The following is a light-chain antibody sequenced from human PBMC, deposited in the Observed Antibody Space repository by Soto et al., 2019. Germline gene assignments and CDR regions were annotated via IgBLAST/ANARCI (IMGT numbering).Light chain of an antibody. V-gene: IGKV3-15*01. J-gene: IGKJ2*01. Sequence: EIVMTQSPATLSVSPGERATLSCRASQSVSSNLAWYHQKPGQAPRLLIYGASTRATGIPGRFSGSGSGTEFTLTISSLQSEDFAVYYCQQYNNWSMYTFGQGTKLEIK. CDR3: QQYNNWSMYT. CDR2: GAS. CDR1: QSVSSN.